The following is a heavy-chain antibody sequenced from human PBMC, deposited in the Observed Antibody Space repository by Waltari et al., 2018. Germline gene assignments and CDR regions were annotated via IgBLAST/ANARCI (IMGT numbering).Heavy chain of an antibody. CDR3: AREGSHLTTVNDY. CDR1: GYTFTAYY. CDR2: INPRSGET. V-gene: IGHV1-2*02. D-gene: IGHD4-17*01. Sequence: QEHLVQSGAEVKKPGASVRVSCKASGYTFTAYYIPWVRQAPGQGLQGMGWINPRSGETKFTQKFQGRVTMTRDTSLNTAYMEISSLVFDDTAVYYCAREGSHLTTVNDYWGQGTQVIVSS. J-gene: IGHJ4*02.